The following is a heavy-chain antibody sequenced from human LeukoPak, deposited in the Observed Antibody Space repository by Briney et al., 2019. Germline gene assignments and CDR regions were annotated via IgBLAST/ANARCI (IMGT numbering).Heavy chain of an antibody. CDR1: GFTFSNGW. J-gene: IGHJ4*02. CDR3: ARGPLAIVVVPAAMVDY. Sequence: GGSLRLSCAASGFTFSNGWMSWVRQAPGKGLEWVAVISYDGSNKYYADSVKGRFTISRDNSKNTLYLQMNSLRAEDTAVYYCARGPLAIVVVPAAMVDYWGQGTLVTVSS. V-gene: IGHV3-30*03. D-gene: IGHD2-2*01. CDR2: ISYDGSNK.